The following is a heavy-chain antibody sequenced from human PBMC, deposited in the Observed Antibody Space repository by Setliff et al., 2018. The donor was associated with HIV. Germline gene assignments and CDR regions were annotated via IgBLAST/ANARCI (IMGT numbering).Heavy chain of an antibody. Sequence: KTSETLSLTCAVYGGSFSGYYWSWIRQPPGKGLEWVGEINHSGSTNYNPSLKSRVTISVDTSKNQFSLKLSSVTAADTAVYYCAGESSIAVAEYFQHWGQGTLVTVSS. CDR3: AGESSIAVAEYFQH. V-gene: IGHV4-34*01. J-gene: IGHJ1*01. CDR1: GGSFSGYY. CDR2: INHSGST. D-gene: IGHD6-19*01.